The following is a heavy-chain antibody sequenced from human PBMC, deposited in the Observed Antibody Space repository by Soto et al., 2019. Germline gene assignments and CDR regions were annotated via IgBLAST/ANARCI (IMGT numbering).Heavy chain of an antibody. Sequence: PGGSLRLSCAASVFTFSSYGMHLVRQSPGKGLEWVAVISYDGSNKYYADSVKGRFTISRDNSKNTLYLQMNSLRVEDTAVYYCVKDFWSGYYPGNKNYGMDVWGQGTQVTVSS. CDR3: VKDFWSGYYPGNKNYGMDV. V-gene: IGHV3-30*18. CDR1: VFTFSSYG. J-gene: IGHJ6*02. CDR2: ISYDGSNK. D-gene: IGHD3-3*01.